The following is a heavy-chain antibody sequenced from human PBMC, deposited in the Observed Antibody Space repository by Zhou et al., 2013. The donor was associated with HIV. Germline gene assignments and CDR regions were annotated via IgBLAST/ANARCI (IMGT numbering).Heavy chain of an antibody. CDR1: GYTFTGYY. J-gene: IGHJ3*02. V-gene: IGHV1-2*02. D-gene: IGHD6-13*01. CDR2: INPNSGGT. Sequence: QVQLVQSGAEVKKPGASVKVSCKASGYTFTGYYMHWVRQAPGQGLEWMGWINPNSGGTNYAQKFQGRVTMTRDTSISTAYMELSRLRSDDTAVYYCARDPLLSSSWYRNDAFDIWGQGTMVTVSS. CDR3: ARDPLLSSSWYRNDAFDI.